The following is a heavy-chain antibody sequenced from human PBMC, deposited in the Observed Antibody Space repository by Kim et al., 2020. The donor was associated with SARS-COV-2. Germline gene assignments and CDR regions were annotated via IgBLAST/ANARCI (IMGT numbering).Heavy chain of an antibody. CDR1: GDSVSSNSAA. J-gene: IGHJ5*02. V-gene: IGHV6-1*01. CDR2: TYYRSKWYN. D-gene: IGHD5-12*01. Sequence: SQTLSLTCAISGDSVSSNSAAWNWIRQSPSRGLEWLGRTYYRSKWYNDYAVSVKSRITINPDTSKNQFSLQLNSVTPEDTAVYYCAREPLPGYDYLNWFDPWGQGTLVTVSS. CDR3: AREPLPGYDYLNWFDP.